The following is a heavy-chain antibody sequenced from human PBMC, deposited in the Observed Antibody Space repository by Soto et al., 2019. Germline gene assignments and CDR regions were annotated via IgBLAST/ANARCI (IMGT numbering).Heavy chain of an antibody. Sequence: GGSLRLSCAASGFTFSSYGMHWVRQAPGKGLEWVAVISYDGSNKYYADSVKGRFTISRDNSKNTLYLQMNSLRAEDTAVYYCAKAGEFSSWPKYYFDYWGQGTLVTVSS. V-gene: IGHV3-30*18. J-gene: IGHJ4*02. CDR2: ISYDGSNK. CDR1: GFTFSSYG. D-gene: IGHD6-13*01. CDR3: AKAGEFSSWPKYYFDY.